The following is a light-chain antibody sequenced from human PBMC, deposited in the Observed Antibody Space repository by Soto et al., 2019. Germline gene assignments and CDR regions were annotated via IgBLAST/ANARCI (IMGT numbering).Light chain of an antibody. Sequence: ESVLTQSPGTLSLSPGERATLSCRASQSVSSNYLAWYQQKPGQAPRLLIYGASTRASGIPDRFSGSGSGTDFTLTISRLEPEDFAVYYCQQYGSSPTFGQGTKLEIK. V-gene: IGKV3-20*01. CDR3: QQYGSSPT. CDR2: GAS. CDR1: QSVSSNY. J-gene: IGKJ2*01.